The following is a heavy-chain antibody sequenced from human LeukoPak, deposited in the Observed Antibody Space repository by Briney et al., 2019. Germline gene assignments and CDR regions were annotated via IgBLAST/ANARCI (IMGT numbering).Heavy chain of an antibody. CDR2: VFYGGSTYT. Sequence: PSETLSLTCTVSGGSISSKNYYWGWIRQPPGKGLEWIGSVFYGGSTYTYYNPSLKSQLTISLDTSKNQFSLRVSSVTAADTAVYYCARAYYFYYYMDVWGKGTTVTVPS. CDR3: ARAYYFYYYMDV. CDR1: GGSISSKNYY. V-gene: IGHV4-39*07. J-gene: IGHJ6*03.